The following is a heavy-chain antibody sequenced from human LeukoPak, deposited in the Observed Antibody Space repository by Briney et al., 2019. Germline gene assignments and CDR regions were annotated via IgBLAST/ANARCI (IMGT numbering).Heavy chain of an antibody. Sequence: GGSLRLSCAASGFTFSNYWMSWVRQAPGKGLEWVANIKQDGSDKYYVDSVKGRFTISRDNAKNSLYLQMNSLTAEDTAVYYCARNPPGIVGAPTHYCYYMDVWGRGTTVTISS. CDR1: GFTFSNYW. CDR3: ARNPPGIVGAPTHYCYYMDV. D-gene: IGHD1-26*01. V-gene: IGHV3-7*01. CDR2: IKQDGSDK. J-gene: IGHJ6*03.